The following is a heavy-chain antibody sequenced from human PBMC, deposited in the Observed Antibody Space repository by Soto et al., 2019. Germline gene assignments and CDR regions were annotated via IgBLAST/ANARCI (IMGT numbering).Heavy chain of an antibody. V-gene: IGHV3-15*01. CDR3: TTVISTSYGMDV. J-gene: IGHJ6*02. D-gene: IGHD2-2*01. CDR2: IKSKTDGGTT. CDR1: GFTFNNAW. Sequence: LRLSCAASGFTFNNAWMSWVRQAPGKGLQWVGRIKSKTDGGTTDYAAPVKGRFTISRDDSKNTLYLQMNSLKTEDTAVYYCTTVISTSYGMDVWGQGTTVTVSS.